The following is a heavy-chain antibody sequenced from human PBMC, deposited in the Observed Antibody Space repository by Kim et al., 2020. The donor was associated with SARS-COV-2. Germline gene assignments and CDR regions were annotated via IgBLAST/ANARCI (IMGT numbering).Heavy chain of an antibody. CDR1: GFTFSSYG. Sequence: GGSLRLSCAASGFTFSSYGMHWVRQAPGKGLEWVAVISYDGSNKYYADSVKGRFTISRDNSKNTLYLQMNSLRAEDTAVYYCAKEGGGIVATPFDYWGQGTLVTVSS. V-gene: IGHV3-30*18. D-gene: IGHD5-12*01. CDR3: AKEGGGIVATPFDY. CDR2: ISYDGSNK. J-gene: IGHJ4*02.